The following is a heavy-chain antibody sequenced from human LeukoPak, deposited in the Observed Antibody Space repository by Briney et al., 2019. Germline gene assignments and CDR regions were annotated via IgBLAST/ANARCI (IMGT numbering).Heavy chain of an antibody. J-gene: IGHJ4*02. V-gene: IGHV5-51*01. CDR2: IYPGDSDT. Sequence: GESLKISCKGSGYTFTNSWIGWVSQTPGKGLEWMGSIYPGDSDTRYSPSFQGQVTISVDKSTSTAYLQWSSLEASNTAMYYCTIRAYSYEYFDFWGQGTLVTVSS. CDR3: TIRAYSYEYFDF. D-gene: IGHD5-18*01. CDR1: GYTFTNSW.